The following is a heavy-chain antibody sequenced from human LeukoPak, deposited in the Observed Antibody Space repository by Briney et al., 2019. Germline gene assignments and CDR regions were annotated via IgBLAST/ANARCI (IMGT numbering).Heavy chain of an antibody. CDR3: ARHAETAALFPTFDP. V-gene: IGHV4-59*08. D-gene: IGHD2-15*01. CDR2: VFDSGRT. Sequence: PSETLSLTCTVSGGSMTTHHWNWIRQTPGKGLEWIGYVFDSGRTKENPSLKSRVTLSADTSKNQLSLRLSSVTAADTAVYYCARHAETAALFPTFDPWGQGTLDTVSS. J-gene: IGHJ5*02. CDR1: GGSMTTHH.